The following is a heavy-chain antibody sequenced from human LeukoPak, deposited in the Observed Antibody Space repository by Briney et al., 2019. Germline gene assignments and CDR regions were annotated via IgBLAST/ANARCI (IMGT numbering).Heavy chain of an antibody. Sequence: GGSLRLSCAASGLIVSSNYMSWVRQAPGKGLEWLSSITSSSSYIYYADSVKGRFTISRDNAKNSLYLQMNSLRDEDTAVYYCARDPYSGSYGDYYYYYMDVWGKGTTVTISS. J-gene: IGHJ6*03. CDR2: ITSSSSYI. CDR1: GLIVSSNY. V-gene: IGHV3-21*01. CDR3: ARDPYSGSYGDYYYYYMDV. D-gene: IGHD1-26*01.